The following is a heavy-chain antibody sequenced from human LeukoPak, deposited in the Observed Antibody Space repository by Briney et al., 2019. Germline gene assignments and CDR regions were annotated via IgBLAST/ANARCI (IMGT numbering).Heavy chain of an antibody. D-gene: IGHD6-19*01. Sequence: GGSLRLSCAASGFTFSSYAMHWVRQAPGKGLGWVAVISYDGSNKYYADSVRGRFTISRDNSKNTLYLQMNSLRAEDTAVYYCASWGGWYGSRLYYFDYWGQGTLVTVSS. J-gene: IGHJ4*02. CDR1: GFTFSSYA. V-gene: IGHV3-30-3*01. CDR2: ISYDGSNK. CDR3: ASWGGWYGSRLYYFDY.